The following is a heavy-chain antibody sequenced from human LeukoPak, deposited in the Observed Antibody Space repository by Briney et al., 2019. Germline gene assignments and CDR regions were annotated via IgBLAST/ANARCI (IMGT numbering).Heavy chain of an antibody. V-gene: IGHV3-48*01. CDR2: ISSRSSAI. CDR1: GFTFSSYG. CDR3: ARGGNYYNEAFDI. Sequence: GGSLRLSCAASGFTFSSYGMNWVRQAPGKGLEWVSYISSRSSAIYYADSVKGRFTISRDNAKNSLYLQMNSLRTEDTAVYYCARGGNYYNEAFDIWGQGTMVTVSS. J-gene: IGHJ3*02. D-gene: IGHD1-26*01.